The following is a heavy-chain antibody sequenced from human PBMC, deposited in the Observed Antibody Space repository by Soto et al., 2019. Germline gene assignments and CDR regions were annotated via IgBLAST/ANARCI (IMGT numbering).Heavy chain of an antibody. CDR1: GYTFSSYA. D-gene: IGHD3-16*01. CDR2: ISAHNGNT. Sequence: QVQLVQSAAEVKKPGASVKVSCKASGYTFSSYAINWVRQAPGQGLEWMGWISAHNGNTNYAQKFKGRVTRTTDTSVSKAYMELRSMGTDDTAVYYCACGWVGEFVCYFDRWGQGTLVTVSS. J-gene: IGHJ4*02. CDR3: ACGWVGEFVCYFDR. V-gene: IGHV1-18*01.